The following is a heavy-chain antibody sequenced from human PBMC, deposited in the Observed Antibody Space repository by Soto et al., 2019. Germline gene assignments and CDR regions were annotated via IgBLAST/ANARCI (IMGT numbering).Heavy chain of an antibody. Sequence: ASVKVSCKASGYTFTSYDINWVRQATGQGLEWMGWMNPNSGNTGYAQKFQGRVTMTRNTSISTAYMELSSLRSEDTAVYYCAXIRIAARRNYYYYGMDVWGQGTTVTVSS. CDR2: MNPNSGNT. J-gene: IGHJ6*02. CDR1: GYTFTSYD. CDR3: AXIRIAARRNYYYYGMDV. V-gene: IGHV1-8*01. D-gene: IGHD6-6*01.